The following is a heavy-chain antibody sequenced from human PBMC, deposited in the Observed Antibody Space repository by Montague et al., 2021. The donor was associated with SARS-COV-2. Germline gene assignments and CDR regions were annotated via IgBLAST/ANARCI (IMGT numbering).Heavy chain of an antibody. CDR3: ARGAPTSSKIVVVLTGAGWYFDL. Sequence: SETLSLTCAVHGGSFSDYYWSWIRQPPGKGLEWIGEINHSGSTNYNPSLKSRVTISVDTSKNQFSLKLSSVTAADTAVYYCARGAPTSSKIVVVLTGAGWYFDLWGRGTLVTVSS. V-gene: IGHV4-34*01. CDR2: INHSGST. J-gene: IGHJ2*01. D-gene: IGHD3-22*01. CDR1: GGSFSDYY.